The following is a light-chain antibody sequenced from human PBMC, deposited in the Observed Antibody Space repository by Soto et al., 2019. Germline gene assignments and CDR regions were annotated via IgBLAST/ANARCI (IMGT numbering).Light chain of an antibody. Sequence: EIVMTQSPATLSVSPGDRATLSCRASQSVNNKLAWYQQKPGQAPRILIYAATTRATGIPARFSGSGSETEFTLTISSLQSEDFAVYYCQQYANWPPYTFGQGTKLAIK. V-gene: IGKV3-15*01. CDR2: AAT. J-gene: IGKJ2*01. CDR3: QQYANWPPYT. CDR1: QSVNNK.